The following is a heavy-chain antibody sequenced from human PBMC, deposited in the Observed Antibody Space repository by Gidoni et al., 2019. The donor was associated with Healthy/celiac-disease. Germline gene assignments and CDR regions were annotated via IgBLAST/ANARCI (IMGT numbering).Heavy chain of an antibody. V-gene: IGHV3-30-3*01. Sequence: QVQLVASGGGVVQPGRSLLLSCAASGFTFSSYAMHWVRQAPGKGLEWVAGISYDGSNKYYADSVKGRFTISRDNSKNTLYLQMNSLRAEDTAVYYCEAHGSGSQRAFDIWGQGTMVTVSS. D-gene: IGHD3-10*01. J-gene: IGHJ3*02. CDR2: ISYDGSNK. CDR3: EAHGSGSQRAFDI. CDR1: GFTFSSYA.